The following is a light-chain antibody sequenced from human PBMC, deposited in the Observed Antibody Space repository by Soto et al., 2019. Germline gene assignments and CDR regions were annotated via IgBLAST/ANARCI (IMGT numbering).Light chain of an antibody. V-gene: IGKV1D-8*01. J-gene: IGKJ2*01. Sequence: VIWMTQSPSLLSASTGDRVTISCRISQGISSYLAWYHQKPGKAPELLIYAASTLQSGVSSRFSGSGSGTDFTLTISCLQSEDFATYYCQQYYSFPYTFGQWTKLEIK. CDR3: QQYYSFPYT. CDR2: AAS. CDR1: QGISSY.